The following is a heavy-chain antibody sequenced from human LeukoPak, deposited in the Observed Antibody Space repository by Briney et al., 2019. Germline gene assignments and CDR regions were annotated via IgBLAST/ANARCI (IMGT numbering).Heavy chain of an antibody. CDR2: IRSEANSYAT. CDR3: RYYYDSSGIDY. J-gene: IGHJ4*02. D-gene: IGHD3-22*01. CDR1: GFTLSGSA. Sequence: GGSLRLSCAASGFTLSGSAMHWVRQASGKGLEWVGRIRSEANSYATAYAASVKGRFTISRDDSKNTAYLQMNSLKTEDTAVYYCRYYYDSSGIDYWGQGTLVTVSS. V-gene: IGHV3-73*01.